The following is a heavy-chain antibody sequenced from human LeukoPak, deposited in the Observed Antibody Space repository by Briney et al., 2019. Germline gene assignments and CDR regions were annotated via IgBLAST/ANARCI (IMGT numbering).Heavy chain of an antibody. CDR3: ATSGYSYGYGDY. J-gene: IGHJ4*02. CDR2: IKQDGSEK. Sequence: GGSLRLSCAASGFTFSKYWMNWVRQAPGKGLEWVANIKQDGSEKFYVDSVKGRFTISRDNAKNSLYLQMNSLRAEDTAVYYCATSGYSYGYGDYWGQGTLVTVSS. V-gene: IGHV3-7*05. CDR1: GFTFSKYW. D-gene: IGHD5-18*01.